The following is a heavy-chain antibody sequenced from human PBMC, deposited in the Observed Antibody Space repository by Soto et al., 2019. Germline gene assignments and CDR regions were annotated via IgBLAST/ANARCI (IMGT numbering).Heavy chain of an antibody. CDR3: ARVPYEILTGPGGYGMDV. CDR2: MNPNSGNT. V-gene: IGHV1-8*01. D-gene: IGHD3-9*01. Sequence: ASVKVSCKASGYTFTSYDINWVRQATGQGLEWMGWMNPNSGNTGYAQKFQGRVTMTRNTSISTAYMELSSLRSEDTAVYYCARVPYEILTGPGGYGMDVWRKGTTVTV. J-gene: IGHJ6*04. CDR1: GYTFTSYD.